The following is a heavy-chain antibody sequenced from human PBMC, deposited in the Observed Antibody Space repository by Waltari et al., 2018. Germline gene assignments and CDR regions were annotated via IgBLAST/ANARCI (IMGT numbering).Heavy chain of an antibody. V-gene: IGHV3-7*03. CDR3: IRDYGSPY. D-gene: IGHD6-19*01. Sequence: EAQQVESGGDLVQPGGSLRLSCVVSGFTLSNYWMSWVRQAPGKGLEWVANINKDGTETYYVDSVRGRFTISKDDAKNSVYLQMNSPKVEDTAVYYCIRDYGSPYWGQGTLVTVSS. J-gene: IGHJ4*02. CDR2: INKDGTET. CDR1: GFTLSNYW.